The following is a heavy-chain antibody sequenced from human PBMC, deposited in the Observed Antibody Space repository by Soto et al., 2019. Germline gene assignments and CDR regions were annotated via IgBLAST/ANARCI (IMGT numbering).Heavy chain of an antibody. Sequence: QLQLQESGPGLVKPSETLSLTCTVSGGSISSSSYYWGWIRQPPGKGLEWIGSIYYSGSTYYNPSLKSRVTISVDTSKNQFSLKLSSVTAADTAVYYCARLSEGSSYGDYVKPYYYGMDVWGQGTTVTVSS. CDR1: GGSISSSSYY. CDR2: IYYSGST. CDR3: ARLSEGSSYGDYVKPYYYGMDV. D-gene: IGHD4-17*01. J-gene: IGHJ6*02. V-gene: IGHV4-39*01.